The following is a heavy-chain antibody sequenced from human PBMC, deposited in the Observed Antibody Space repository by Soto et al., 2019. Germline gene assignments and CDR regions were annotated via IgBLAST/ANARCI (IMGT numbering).Heavy chain of an antibody. V-gene: IGHV4-34*12. CDR2: IIHSEST. Sequence: SETLSLTCAVYGGSFSAYYWSWVRQPPGKGLEWIGEIIHSESTKYNPSLKSRVTISVDTSKNQFSLKLSSVTAADTAVYYCARQRPTDGRWEFANYYGMDVWGQRTPVTVS. CDR3: ARQRPTDGRWEFANYYGMDV. D-gene: IGHD1-26*01. J-gene: IGHJ6*02. CDR1: GGSFSAYY.